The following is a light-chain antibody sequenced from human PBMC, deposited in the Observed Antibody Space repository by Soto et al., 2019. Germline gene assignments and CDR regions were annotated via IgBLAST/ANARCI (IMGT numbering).Light chain of an antibody. Sequence: EIVLTQSPATLSLSPGERATLSCRASRSVSSNLAWYQQKPGQTPRLLIYGASTRATGIPARFSGSGSGTDFTLTINNLEPEDFAVYYCQVRTNWSIAFGRGTRLEIK. J-gene: IGKJ5*01. V-gene: IGKV3-11*01. CDR2: GAS. CDR3: QVRTNWSIA. CDR1: RSVSSN.